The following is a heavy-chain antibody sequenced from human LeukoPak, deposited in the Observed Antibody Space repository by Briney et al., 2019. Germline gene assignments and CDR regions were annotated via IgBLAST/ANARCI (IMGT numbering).Heavy chain of an antibody. Sequence: GGSLRLSCAASGFSFSSYSMNWVRQAPGKGLEWVSYISGSGNAKHYTDSVKGRLTISRDNAKNALYLQMNSLRVEDTAVYFCARDYVYAFDYWGQGTLVTVSS. V-gene: IGHV3-48*01. D-gene: IGHD2/OR15-2a*01. CDR2: ISGSGNAK. CDR1: GFSFSSYS. J-gene: IGHJ4*02. CDR3: ARDYVYAFDY.